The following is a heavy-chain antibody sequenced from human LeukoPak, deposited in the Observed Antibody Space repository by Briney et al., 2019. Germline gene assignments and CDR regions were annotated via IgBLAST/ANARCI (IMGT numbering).Heavy chain of an antibody. J-gene: IGHJ3*02. CDR3: ARALGVVVTRGAFDI. CDR2: IYHSGST. D-gene: IGHD2-21*02. CDR1: GGSISSGGYS. Sequence: SQTLSLTCAVSGGSISSGGYSWSWIRQPPGKGLEWIGYIYHSGSTYYNPSLESRVTISVDRSKNQFSLKLSSVTAADTAVYYCARALGVVVTRGAFDIWGQGTMVTVSS. V-gene: IGHV4-30-2*01.